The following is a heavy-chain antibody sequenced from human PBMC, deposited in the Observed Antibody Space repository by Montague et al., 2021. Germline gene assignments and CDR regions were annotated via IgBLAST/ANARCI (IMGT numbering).Heavy chain of an antibody. CDR3: ARDQGQGYCGGDCYVGLDY. Sequence: SLRLSCAASGFTLSNYWMSWVRQAPGKGLEWVANIKQDGSEKHYMDSVKGRFTISRVNAKNSLYLQMNSLRAEDTAVYFCARDQGQGYCGGDCYVGLDYWGQGTLVTVSS. CDR2: IKQDGSEK. D-gene: IGHD2-21*01. V-gene: IGHV3-7*03. J-gene: IGHJ4*02. CDR1: GFTLSNYW.